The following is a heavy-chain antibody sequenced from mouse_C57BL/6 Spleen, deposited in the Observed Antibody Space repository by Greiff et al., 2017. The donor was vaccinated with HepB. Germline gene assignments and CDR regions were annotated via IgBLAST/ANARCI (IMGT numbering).Heavy chain of an antibody. J-gene: IGHJ1*03. D-gene: IGHD2-3*01. Sequence: VQLQQPGAELVRPGSSVKLSCKASGYTFTSYWMHWVKQRPIQGLEWIGNIDPSDSETHYNQKFKDKATLTVDKSSSTAYMQLSSLTSEDSAVYYCARSDGYPLYFDVWGTGTTVTVSS. CDR1: GYTFTSYW. V-gene: IGHV1-52*01. CDR2: IDPSDSET. CDR3: ARSDGYPLYFDV.